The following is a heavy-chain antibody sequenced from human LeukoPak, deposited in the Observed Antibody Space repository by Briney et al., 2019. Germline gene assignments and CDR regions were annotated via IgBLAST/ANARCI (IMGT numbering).Heavy chain of an antibody. Sequence: SETLSLTCTVSGGSISSGGYYWSWIRQHPGKGLEWIGYIYCSGSTYYNPSLKSRVTISVDTSKNQFSLKLSSVTAADTAVYYCARAIGSLAGFDYWGQGTLVTVSS. CDR1: GGSISSGGYY. CDR3: ARAIGSLAGFDY. CDR2: IYCSGST. V-gene: IGHV4-31*03. D-gene: IGHD1-14*01. J-gene: IGHJ4*02.